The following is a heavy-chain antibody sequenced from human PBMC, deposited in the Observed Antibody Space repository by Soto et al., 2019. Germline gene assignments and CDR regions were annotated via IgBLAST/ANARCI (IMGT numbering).Heavy chain of an antibody. CDR1: GYTFNTYT. J-gene: IGHJ6*02. V-gene: IGHV1-3*01. Sequence: ASVKVSCKASGYTFNTYTIHWVRQAPGQSLEWMGWINPDNGNTYFAQKFQGRVTVTRDTSASTAYMELSSLRSEDTAVYYRARELLELDGMDVWGQGTTVTVSS. CDR2: INPDNGNT. CDR3: ARELLELDGMDV. D-gene: IGHD1-7*01.